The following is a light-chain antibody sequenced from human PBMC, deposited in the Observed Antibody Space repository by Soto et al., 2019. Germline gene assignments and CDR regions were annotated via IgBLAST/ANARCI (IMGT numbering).Light chain of an antibody. V-gene: IGKV1-39*01. CDR1: QNISDY. CDR2: AAF. CDR3: QQSYRLPPS. Sequence: DIQMTQSPSSLSASVGDRVTVTCRTSQNISDYLNWYQQKPGKAPNLLITAAFSLQSGVPSRFAGSGSGTHFTLTINNLQPEDFATYYCQQSYRLPPSFGPGTKVDIK. J-gene: IGKJ3*01.